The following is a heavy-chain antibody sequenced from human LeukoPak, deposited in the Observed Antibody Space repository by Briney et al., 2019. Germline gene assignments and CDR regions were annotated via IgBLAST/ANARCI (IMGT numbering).Heavy chain of an antibody. Sequence: AGRSLRLSCAASGFTFSSYGMHWVRQAPGKGLEWVAVIWHDGSNKYYADSVKGRFTISRDNSKNTLYLQMNSLRAEDTAVYYCARDVSGMDVWGKGTTVTVSS. D-gene: IGHD5/OR15-5a*01. V-gene: IGHV3-33*01. CDR1: GFTFSSYG. CDR2: IWHDGSNK. J-gene: IGHJ6*04. CDR3: ARDVSGMDV.